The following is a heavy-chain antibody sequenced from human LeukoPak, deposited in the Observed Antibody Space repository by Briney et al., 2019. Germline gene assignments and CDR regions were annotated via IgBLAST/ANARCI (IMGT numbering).Heavy chain of an antibody. V-gene: IGHV4-59*01. CDR1: GFFFDDYA. CDR2: IYYSGST. Sequence: GSLRLSCAASGFFFDDYAMHWVRQPPGKGLEWIGYIYYSGSTDHNPSLESRVTISVDASKIQFSLRLSSVTAADTAVYYCARHTTSGWYQVVYWGQGTLVTVSS. CDR3: ARHTTSGWYQVVY. J-gene: IGHJ4*02. D-gene: IGHD6-19*01.